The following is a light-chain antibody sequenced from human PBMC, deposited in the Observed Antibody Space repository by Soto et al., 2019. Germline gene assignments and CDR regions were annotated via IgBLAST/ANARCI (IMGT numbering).Light chain of an antibody. CDR2: AAS. CDR1: QGISSY. CDR3: QQYNSYPLT. V-gene: IGKV1-8*01. J-gene: IGKJ4*01. Sequence: AIRMTQSPSSFSASTGDRVTITCRASQGISSYLAWYQQKPGKAPKLLTYAASTLQSGVPSRFSGSGSGTDFTLTISSLQPDDFATYYCQQYNSYPLTFGGGTKVDIK.